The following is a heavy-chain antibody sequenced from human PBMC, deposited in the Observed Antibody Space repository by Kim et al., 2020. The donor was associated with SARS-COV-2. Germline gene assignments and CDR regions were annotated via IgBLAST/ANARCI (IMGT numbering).Heavy chain of an antibody. CDR3: ARGQYCGGDCYSLDY. CDR1: GGSISSGSYY. D-gene: IGHD2-21*02. Sequence: SETLSLTCTVSGGSISSGSYYWSWIRQPAGKGLEWIGRIYTSGSTNYNPSLKSRVTITVDTSKNQFSLKLSSVTAADTAGYYCARGQYCGGDCYSLDYWGQGTLVTVSS. V-gene: IGHV4-61*02. CDR2: IYTSGST. J-gene: IGHJ4*02.